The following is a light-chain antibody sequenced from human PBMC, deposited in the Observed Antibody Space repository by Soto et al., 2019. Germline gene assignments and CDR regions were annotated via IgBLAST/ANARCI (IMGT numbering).Light chain of an antibody. CDR2: EVS. Sequence: QSVLTQPPSASGSPGQSVTLSCTGTSSYVGRYNYISWYQQHPGKAPKLMIYEVSKRPSWVPDRFSGSKSGNTASLTVSGRQDEDEADYYCSSYAGSSHYVVGTGTKVNVL. CDR3: SSYAGSSHYV. J-gene: IGLJ1*01. CDR1: SSYVGRYNY. V-gene: IGLV2-8*01.